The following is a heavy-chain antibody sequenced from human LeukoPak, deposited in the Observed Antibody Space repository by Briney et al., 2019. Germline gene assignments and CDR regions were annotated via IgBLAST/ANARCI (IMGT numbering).Heavy chain of an antibody. CDR3: ARDQTTVTKGLDV. Sequence: WETLSLTCTVSGGSFSSHYWSWIRQPAGKGLGWIGYISYIGSTNYNPSLKSRVTISVDTSKNQFSLKLNSVTAADTAVYYCARDQTTVTKGLDVWGQGTMVTVFS. CDR2: ISYIGST. CDR1: GGSFSSHY. V-gene: IGHV4-59*11. J-gene: IGHJ3*01. D-gene: IGHD4-17*01.